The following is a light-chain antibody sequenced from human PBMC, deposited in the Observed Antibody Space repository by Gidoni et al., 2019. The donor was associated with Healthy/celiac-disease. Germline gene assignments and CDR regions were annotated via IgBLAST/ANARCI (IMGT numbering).Light chain of an antibody. CDR3: AAWDDSLSGV. CDR2: RNN. Sequence: QSVLTQPPSASGNPGQRVTLSCSGSSSNIGSNYVYWYQQLPGTAPKLLIYRNNQRPSGVPDRFSGSKSGTSASLAISGLRSEDEADYYCAAWDDSLSGVFGGGTKLTVL. CDR1: SSNIGSNY. J-gene: IGLJ2*01. V-gene: IGLV1-47*01.